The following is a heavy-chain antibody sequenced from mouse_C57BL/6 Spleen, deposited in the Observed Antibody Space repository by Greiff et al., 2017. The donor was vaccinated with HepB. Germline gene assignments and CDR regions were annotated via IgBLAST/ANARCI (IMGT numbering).Heavy chain of an antibody. D-gene: IGHD1-1*01. CDR2: ISYDGSN. J-gene: IGHJ1*03. CDR1: GYSITSGYY. Sequence: EVQVVESGPGLVKPSQSLSLTCSVTGYSITSGYYWNWIRQFPGNKLEWMGYISYDGSNNYNPSLKNRISITRDTSKNQFFLKLNSVTTEDTATYYCAKIFITLRYFDVWGTGTTVTVSS. CDR3: AKIFITLRYFDV. V-gene: IGHV3-6*01.